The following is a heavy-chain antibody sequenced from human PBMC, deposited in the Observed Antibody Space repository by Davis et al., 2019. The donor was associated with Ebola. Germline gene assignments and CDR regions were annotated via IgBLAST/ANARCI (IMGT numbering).Heavy chain of an antibody. J-gene: IGHJ6*02. Sequence: PGGSLRLSCGASRFTFSSFAMIWVRQAPGKGLEWVSSISSGNSYIYYADSLKGRFTISRDNAKNSIYLQIHSLRAEDTAVYYCARDASGSYYNEGYYYYGMDVWGQGTTVTVSS. CDR3: ARDASGSYYNEGYYYYGMDV. CDR1: RFTFSSFA. D-gene: IGHD3-10*01. CDR2: ISSGNSYI. V-gene: IGHV3-21*01.